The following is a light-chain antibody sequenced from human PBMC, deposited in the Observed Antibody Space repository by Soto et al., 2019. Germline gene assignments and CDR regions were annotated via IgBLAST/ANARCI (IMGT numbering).Light chain of an antibody. V-gene: IGLV2-8*01. CDR3: SSYAGTNNFYL. CDR1: SSDVGANNY. J-gene: IGLJ1*01. Sequence: QSALTQPPSACGSTGQSVTISSTGTSSDVGANNYVSWYQQHPDKAPKLMIYEVTKRPSGGPDRFSGSKSGNTASLTVSGLQAEDEGDYYCSSYAGTNNFYLFGTGTKVTVL. CDR2: EVT.